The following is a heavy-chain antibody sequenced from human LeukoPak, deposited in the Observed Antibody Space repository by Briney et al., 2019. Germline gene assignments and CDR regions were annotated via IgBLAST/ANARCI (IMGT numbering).Heavy chain of an antibody. Sequence: PGASVKVSCKASGYTFTSYDINWVRQATGQGLEWMGWINPNSGGTNYAQKFQGRVTMTRDTSISTAYMELSRLRSDDTAVYYCARVGHLASHHWDPKQESIGSGYYYIDYWGQGTLVTVSS. CDR1: GYTFTSYD. D-gene: IGHD3-3*01. CDR2: INPNSGGT. J-gene: IGHJ4*02. CDR3: ARVGHLASHHWDPKQESIGSGYYYIDY. V-gene: IGHV1-2*02.